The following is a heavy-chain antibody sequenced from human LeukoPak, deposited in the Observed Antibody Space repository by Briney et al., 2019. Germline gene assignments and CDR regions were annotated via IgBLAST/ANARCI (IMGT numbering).Heavy chain of an antibody. CDR2: IYYSGST. V-gene: IGHV4-39*01. CDR3: ARLNWNYDY. Sequence: PSETLSLTCTVSGGSISSSSYYWGWIRQPPGKGLEWIGSIYYSGSTYYNPSLKSRVTISVDTSKNQFSLKLSSVTAADTAVYYCARLNWNYDYWGQGTLVTVSS. CDR1: GGSISSSSYY. J-gene: IGHJ4*02. D-gene: IGHD1-7*01.